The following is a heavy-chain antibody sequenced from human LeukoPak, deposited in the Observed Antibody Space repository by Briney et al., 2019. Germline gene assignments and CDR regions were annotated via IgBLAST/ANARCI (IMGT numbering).Heavy chain of an antibody. Sequence: PSETLSLTCTVSGGSISGYYWSWIRQSPGKGLEWIGYIYYSGSTNYNPSLKSRVTISVDTSKNQFSLKLSSVTTADTAVYYCARDHGGDYDYWGQGTLVTVSS. CDR1: GGSISGYY. CDR3: ARDHGGDYDY. J-gene: IGHJ4*02. CDR2: IYYSGST. D-gene: IGHD4-17*01. V-gene: IGHV4-59*01.